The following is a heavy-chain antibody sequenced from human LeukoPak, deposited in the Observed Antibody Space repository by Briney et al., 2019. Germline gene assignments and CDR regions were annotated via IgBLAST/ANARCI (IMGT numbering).Heavy chain of an antibody. CDR3: ARATLRTMVRGVIFDY. D-gene: IGHD3-10*01. J-gene: IGHJ4*02. Sequence: PSETLSLTCAVYGGSFSGYYWSWIRQPPGKGLEWIGEINHSGSTNYNPSLKSRVTISVDTSKNQFSLKLSSVTAADTAVYYCARATLRTMVRGVIFDYWGQGTLVTVSS. CDR1: GGSFSGYY. CDR2: INHSGST. V-gene: IGHV4-34*01.